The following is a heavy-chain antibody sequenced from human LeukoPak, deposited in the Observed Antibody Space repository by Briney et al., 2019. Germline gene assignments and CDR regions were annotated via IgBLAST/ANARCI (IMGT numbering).Heavy chain of an antibody. V-gene: IGHV3-53*01. Sequence: GALRLSCAASGFTVSSNYMSWVRQAPGKGLEWISVIYSGGSTYYADSVKGRFTISRDNSKNTLYLQMNSLRAEDTAVYYCAKLIYYGDYHADIWGQGTMVTVSS. CDR1: GFTVSSNY. J-gene: IGHJ3*02. CDR2: IYSGGST. CDR3: AKLIYYGDYHADI. D-gene: IGHD4-17*01.